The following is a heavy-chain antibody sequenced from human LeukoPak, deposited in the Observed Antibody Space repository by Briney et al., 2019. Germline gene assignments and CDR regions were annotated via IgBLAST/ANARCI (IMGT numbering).Heavy chain of an antibody. Sequence: ASVKVSFKASGGTFSSYAISWVRQAPGQGLEWMGGIIPIFGTANYAQKFQGRVTITADESTSTAYMELSSLRSEDTAVYYCARESKRYCSSTSCNDYWGQGTLVTVSS. CDR1: GGTFSSYA. J-gene: IGHJ4*02. D-gene: IGHD2-2*01. CDR3: ARESKRYCSSTSCNDY. V-gene: IGHV1-69*13. CDR2: IIPIFGTA.